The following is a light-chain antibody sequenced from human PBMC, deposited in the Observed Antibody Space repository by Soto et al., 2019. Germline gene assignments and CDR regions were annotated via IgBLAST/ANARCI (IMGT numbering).Light chain of an antibody. CDR3: SSYSGSSTPYV. V-gene: IGLV2-14*01. J-gene: IGLJ1*01. Sequence: QSLLTHPASLSGSPGQSITISCTGTSSDVGGYDYVSWYQQHPGKAPKLMVFEVNNRPSGVSNRFSGSKSGNTASLTISGLQAEDDGHYYCSSYSGSSTPYVFGTGTKAPS. CDR1: SSDVGGYDY. CDR2: EVN.